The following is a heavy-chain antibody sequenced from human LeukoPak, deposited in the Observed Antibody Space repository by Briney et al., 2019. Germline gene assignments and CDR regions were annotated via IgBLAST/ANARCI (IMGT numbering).Heavy chain of an antibody. CDR3: AREMSGSNDALDI. D-gene: IGHD3-10*01. CDR2: IYRAGDT. J-gene: IGHJ3*02. CDR1: GFTLSTYD. Sequence: GGSLRLSCAASGFTLSTYDMHWVRQPTGEGLEWVSIIYRAGDTYYPGSVKGRFTISRDNAKNSLCLQMNSLRAEDTAVYYCAREMSGSNDALDIWGQGTMVTVSS. V-gene: IGHV3-13*01.